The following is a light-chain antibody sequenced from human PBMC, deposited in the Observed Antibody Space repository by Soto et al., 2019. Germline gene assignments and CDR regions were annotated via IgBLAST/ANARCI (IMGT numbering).Light chain of an antibody. Sequence: DVQMTQSPSSVSASVGDRVTLTCRASQSVSDYLNWYLQKPGKAPELLIYAASTLQSGVPSRFRGSRSGKDFSLTISSLRPEYFATYYCQQTYISPYTFGQGNKLEIK. CDR3: QQTYISPYT. CDR2: AAS. CDR1: QSVSDY. J-gene: IGKJ2*01. V-gene: IGKV1-39*01.